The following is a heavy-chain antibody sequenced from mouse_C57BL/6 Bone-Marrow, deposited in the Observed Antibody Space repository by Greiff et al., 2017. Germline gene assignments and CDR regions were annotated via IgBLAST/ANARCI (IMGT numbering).Heavy chain of an antibody. CDR3: TSPYDYADD. V-gene: IGHV1-15*01. Sequence: QVQLQQSGAELVRPGASVTLSCKASGYTFTDYEMHWVKQTPVHGLEWIGAIDPETGGTAYNQKFKGKAILTADKSSSTAYMELRSLTSADSAVYYCTSPYDYADDWGQGTTLTVSS. D-gene: IGHD2-4*01. J-gene: IGHJ2*01. CDR1: GYTFTDYE. CDR2: IDPETGGT.